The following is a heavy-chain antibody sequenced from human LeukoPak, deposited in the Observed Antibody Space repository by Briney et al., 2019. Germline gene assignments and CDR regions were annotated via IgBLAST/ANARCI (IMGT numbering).Heavy chain of an antibody. D-gene: IGHD6-19*01. V-gene: IGHV3-7*03. CDR3: ARESSSGGFY. J-gene: IGHJ4*02. CDR1: GFTFSSYW. Sequence: PGGSLRLSCAASGFTFSSYWMNWVRQAPGKGLEWVANIKKDGSEKYYVDPVKGRFAISRDNAKTSLYLQMNSLRAEDTAVYYCARESSSGGFYWGQGTLVTVSS. CDR2: IKKDGSEK.